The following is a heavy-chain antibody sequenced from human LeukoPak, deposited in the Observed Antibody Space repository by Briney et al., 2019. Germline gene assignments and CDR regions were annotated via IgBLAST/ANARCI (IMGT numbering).Heavy chain of an antibody. V-gene: IGHV4-39*01. Sequence: SETLSLTCTVSGGSISSSSYYWGWIRQPPGKGLEWIGSIYYSGSTYYNPSLKRRVTISVDTSKNQFSLKLSSVTAADTALYYCARHRAPTVIVWFDPWGQGTLVTVSS. CDR1: GGSISSSSYY. D-gene: IGHD2/OR15-2a*01. CDR3: ARHRAPTVIVWFDP. CDR2: IYYSGST. J-gene: IGHJ5*02.